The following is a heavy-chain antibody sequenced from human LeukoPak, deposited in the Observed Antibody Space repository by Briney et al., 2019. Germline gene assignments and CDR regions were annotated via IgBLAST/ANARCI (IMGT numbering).Heavy chain of an antibody. D-gene: IGHD6-13*01. CDR3: VGRGIVASGDTFDI. V-gene: IGHV5-51*01. CDR2: IYCGDSDT. J-gene: IGHJ3*02. Sequence: GESLKISCEASGYSFTSYWLAWVRQVPGRGLEWMGIIYCGDSDTRYSPSFQGQVTISVDRSIIAAYLQWSSLKASDTAMYYCVGRGIVASGDTFDIWGQGTMVTVSS. CDR1: GYSFTSYW.